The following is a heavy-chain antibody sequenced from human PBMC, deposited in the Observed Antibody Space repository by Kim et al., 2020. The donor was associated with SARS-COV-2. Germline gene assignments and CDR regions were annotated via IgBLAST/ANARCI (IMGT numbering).Heavy chain of an antibody. J-gene: IGHJ4*02. CDR1: GFTFSSYA. Sequence: GGSLRLSCAASGFTFSSYAMHWVRQAPGKGLEWVAVISYDGSNKYYADSVKGRFTISRDNSKNTLYLQMNSLRAEDTAVYYCARGSSGYKDSPFDYWGQGTLVTVSS. V-gene: IGHV3-30*04. CDR3: ARGSSGYKDSPFDY. D-gene: IGHD3-22*01. CDR2: ISYDGSNK.